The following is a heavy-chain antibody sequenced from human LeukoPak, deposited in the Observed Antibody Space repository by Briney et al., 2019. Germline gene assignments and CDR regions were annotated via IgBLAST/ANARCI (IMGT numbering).Heavy chain of an antibody. CDR3: ARGTRVYGDRRISYYFDY. CDR1: GGSISSYY. CDR2: ISYSGST. V-gene: IGHV4-59*08. D-gene: IGHD4-17*01. J-gene: IGHJ4*02. Sequence: SETLSLTCTVSGGSISSYYWSWIRQPPGKGLEWIGYISYSGSTNYNPSLKSRVTISVDTSKNQFSLKLSSVTAADTAVYYCARGTRVYGDRRISYYFDYWGQGTLVTVSS.